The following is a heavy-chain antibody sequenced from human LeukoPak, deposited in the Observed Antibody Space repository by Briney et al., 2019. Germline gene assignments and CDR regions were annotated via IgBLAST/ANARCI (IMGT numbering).Heavy chain of an antibody. CDR2: IASDGRDK. Sequence: PGGSLRLSCAASGFTFSSYWMSWVRQAPGKGLEWVAVIASDGRDKHYVDSVKGRFTISRENSKNTLYLQMNSLRAEDTAVYYCAKDGQIAAAAYYFDYWGQGTLVTVSS. CDR3: AKDGQIAAAAYYFDY. V-gene: IGHV3-30*18. J-gene: IGHJ4*02. D-gene: IGHD6-13*01. CDR1: GFTFSSYW.